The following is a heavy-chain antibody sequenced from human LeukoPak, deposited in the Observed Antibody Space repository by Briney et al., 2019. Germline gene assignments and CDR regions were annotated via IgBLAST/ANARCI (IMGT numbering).Heavy chain of an antibody. CDR3: ASLGYCSSTSCLRYYYYYYMDV. CDR2: IIPIFGTA. D-gene: IGHD2-2*01. CDR1: GGTFSIYA. V-gene: IGHV1-69*13. J-gene: IGHJ6*03. Sequence: SVKVSCKAFGGTFSIYAISWVRQAPGQGLEWMGGIIPIFGTANYAQKFQGRVTITADESTSTAYMELSSLRSEDTAVYYCASLGYCSSTSCLRYYYYYYMDVWGKGTTVTVSS.